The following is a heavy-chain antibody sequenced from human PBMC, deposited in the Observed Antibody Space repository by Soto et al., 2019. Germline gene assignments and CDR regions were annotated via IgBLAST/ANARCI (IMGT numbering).Heavy chain of an antibody. CDR1: GFTFSSYS. Sequence: GALRLSCAASGFTFSSYSMNWVRQAPGKGLEWVSSISSSSSYIYYADSVKGRFTISRDNAKNSLYLQMNSLRAEDTAVYYCARDGSSYYDSSGYYLFDYWGQGTLVTAPQ. CDR3: ARDGSSYYDSSGYYLFDY. CDR2: ISSSSSYI. D-gene: IGHD3-22*01. J-gene: IGHJ4*02. V-gene: IGHV3-21*01.